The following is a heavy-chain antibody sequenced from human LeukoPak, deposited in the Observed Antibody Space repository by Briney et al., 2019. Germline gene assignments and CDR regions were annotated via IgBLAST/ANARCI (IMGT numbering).Heavy chain of an antibody. CDR2: INHSGST. Sequence: KPSETLSLTCAVYGGSFSGYYWSWIRQPPGKGLEWIGEINHSGSTNYNPSLKSRVTISVDTSKNQFSLKLSSVTAADTAVYYCARARIPSGYDSGPYYFDYWGQGTLVTVSS. CDR3: ARARIPSGYDSGPYYFDY. V-gene: IGHV4-34*01. CDR1: GGSFSGYY. J-gene: IGHJ4*02. D-gene: IGHD5-12*01.